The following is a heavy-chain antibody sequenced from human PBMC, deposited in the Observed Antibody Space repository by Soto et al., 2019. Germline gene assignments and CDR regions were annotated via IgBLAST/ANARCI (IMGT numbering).Heavy chain of an antibody. J-gene: IGHJ6*02. CDR2: INPGNGNT. CDR1: GYTFTSYG. Sequence: ASVKVSCKASGYTFTSYGINWVRQAPGRGLEWMGWINPGNGNTKYSQQFQGRVIIDRDTSASTAYMELSSLRSEDTAVYYCARDRTVYGMDVWGQGTTVTVSS. V-gene: IGHV1-3*01. D-gene: IGHD4-17*01. CDR3: ARDRTVYGMDV.